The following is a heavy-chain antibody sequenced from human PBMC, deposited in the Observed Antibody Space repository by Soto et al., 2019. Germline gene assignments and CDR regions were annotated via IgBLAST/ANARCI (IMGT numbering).Heavy chain of an antibody. Sequence: ASVKVSCKASGYTFTSHGISWVRQAPGQGLEWLGWISAYNSRTHYAQKVQGRVTMTTDTSTSTAYLDLRSLTFDDTAVYYCARARYCASPSCYKHYYYGMDTWGQGTTVTVSS. V-gene: IGHV1-18*04. CDR1: GYTFTSHG. CDR3: ARARYCASPSCYKHYYYGMDT. D-gene: IGHD2-2*02. CDR2: ISAYNSRT. J-gene: IGHJ6*02.